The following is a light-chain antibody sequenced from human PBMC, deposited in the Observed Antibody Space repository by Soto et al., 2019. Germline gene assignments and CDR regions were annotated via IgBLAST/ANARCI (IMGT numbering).Light chain of an antibody. V-gene: IGKV1-5*01. J-gene: IGKJ1*01. CDR1: QSISSR. Sequence: DIQMTQSPSTLSASVGDRVTITCRASQSISSRLTWYQQKPGKAPQLLIYDASSLKSGVPSRFSGSGSGTEFTLTVSSLQPDDFATYYCQQYNSYPLTFGQGTNVEIK. CDR2: DAS. CDR3: QQYNSYPLT.